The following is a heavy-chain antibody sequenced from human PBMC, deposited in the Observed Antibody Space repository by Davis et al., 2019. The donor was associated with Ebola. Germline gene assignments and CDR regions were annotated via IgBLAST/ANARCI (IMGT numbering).Heavy chain of an antibody. Sequence: MPSETLSLTCTVSGGSISSYYWSWIRQPPGKGLEWIGYIYYSGSTNYNPPLKSRVTISVDTSKNQFSLKLSSVTAADTAVYYCARGRTKADYWGQGTLVTVSS. D-gene: IGHD2-8*01. J-gene: IGHJ4*02. CDR2: IYYSGST. CDR1: GGSISSYY. CDR3: ARGRTKADY. V-gene: IGHV4-59*01.